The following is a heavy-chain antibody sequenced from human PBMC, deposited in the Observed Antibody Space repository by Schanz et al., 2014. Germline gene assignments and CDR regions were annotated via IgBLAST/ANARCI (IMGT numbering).Heavy chain of an antibody. D-gene: IGHD3-3*01. CDR2: IRGSGGGT. J-gene: IGHJ4*02. CDR3: ARGSGTFDS. CDR1: GFTFSSYA. V-gene: IGHV3-23*01. Sequence: EVQLLESGGGLVQPGGSLRLSCAASGFTFSSYAMSWVRQPPGKGLEWVSSIRGSGGGTDYADSVKGRFTISRDNSKNTLYLQMNNLRAEDTAVYYCARGSGTFDSWGQGTLVTVSS.